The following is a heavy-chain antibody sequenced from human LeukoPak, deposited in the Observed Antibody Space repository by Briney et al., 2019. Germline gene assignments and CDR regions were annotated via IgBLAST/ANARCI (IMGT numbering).Heavy chain of an antibody. CDR1: GFTFSSYG. CDR3: ARGSVPRIAARQVDY. Sequence: GGSLRLSCAASGFTFSSYGMHWVRQAPGKGLEWVAFIRYDGSNKYYADSVKGRFTISRDNAKNSLYLQMNSLRAEDTAVYYCARGSVPRIAARQVDYWGQGTLVTVSS. V-gene: IGHV3-30*02. J-gene: IGHJ4*02. CDR2: IRYDGSNK. D-gene: IGHD6-6*01.